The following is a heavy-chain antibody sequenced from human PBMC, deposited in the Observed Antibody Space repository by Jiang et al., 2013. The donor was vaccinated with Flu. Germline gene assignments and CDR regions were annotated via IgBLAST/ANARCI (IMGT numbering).Heavy chain of an antibody. CDR3: ARHPVLLWFGERTPDAFDI. J-gene: IGHJ3*02. CDR2: IYYSGST. V-gene: IGHV4-59*08. CDR1: GGSISSYY. D-gene: IGHD3-10*01. Sequence: KPSETLSLTCTVSGGSISSYYWSWIRQPPGKGLEWIGYIYYSGSTNYNPSLKSRVTISVDTSKNQFSLKLSSVTAADTAVYYCARHPVLLWFGERTPDAFDIWGQGTMVTVSS.